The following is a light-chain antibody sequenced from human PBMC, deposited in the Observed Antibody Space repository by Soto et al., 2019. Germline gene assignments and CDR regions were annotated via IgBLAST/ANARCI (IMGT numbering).Light chain of an antibody. CDR1: QSISSW. CDR3: QQYNSYWT. J-gene: IGKJ1*01. V-gene: IGKV1-5*03. CDR2: NAS. Sequence: DIQMTQSPSTLSASVEDRITNTCRASQSISSWLAWYQHKPGKSPKLLIYNASSLECVVPSRFSGSGSGTEFTLTISSLQPDDFATYYCQQYNSYWTFGQGTKVDIK.